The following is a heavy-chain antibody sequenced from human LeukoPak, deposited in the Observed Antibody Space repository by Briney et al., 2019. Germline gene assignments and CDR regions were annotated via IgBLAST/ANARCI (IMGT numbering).Heavy chain of an antibody. D-gene: IGHD3-22*01. CDR2: IYSGGST. CDR3: AREYYYDSSGYHFDY. CDR1: GFTVSSNY. V-gene: IGHV3-53*04. J-gene: IGHJ4*02. Sequence: GGSLRLSCAASGFTVSSNYMSWVRQAPGKGLEWVSVIYSGGSTCYADSVKGRFTISRHNSKNTLYLQMNSLRAEDTAVYYCAREYYYDSSGYHFDYWGQGTLVTVSS.